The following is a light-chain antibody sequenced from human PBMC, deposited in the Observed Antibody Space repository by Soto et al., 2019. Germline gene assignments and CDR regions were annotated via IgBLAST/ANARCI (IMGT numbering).Light chain of an antibody. CDR1: QNVSSY. J-gene: IGKJ4*01. Sequence: EIVLTQSPATLSLSPGERATLSCRASQNVSSYLAWYKQKPGQAPRLLIYDASNRATGIPARFSGSGSGTDFIHTLSSIERDDFGVYACQQRSNWPTFGGDAKVEIK. CDR2: DAS. V-gene: IGKV3-11*01. CDR3: QQRSNWPT.